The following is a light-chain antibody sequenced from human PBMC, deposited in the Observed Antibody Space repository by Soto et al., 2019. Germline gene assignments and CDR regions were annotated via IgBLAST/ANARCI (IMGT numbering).Light chain of an antibody. CDR3: HVGFA. J-gene: IGKJ3*01. CDR1: QSVSSSY. V-gene: IGKV3-20*01. CDR2: GAS. Sequence: EAVLTQSPGTLSLFPGQRATLACRASQSVSSSYVAWYQQRRGLAPRLLIYGASTRASGIPDRFSGGGSGTDFTLTINGLEPEYFAVYYCHVGFAVGPGTKV.